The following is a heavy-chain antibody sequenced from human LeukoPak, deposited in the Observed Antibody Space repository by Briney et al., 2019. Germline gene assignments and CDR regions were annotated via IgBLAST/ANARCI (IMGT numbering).Heavy chain of an antibody. D-gene: IGHD1-26*01. CDR2: ISYDGSNK. CDR1: GFTFSSYA. CDR3: ARDRSRIKWELGSDY. Sequence: GRSLRLSCAASGFTFSSYAMHWVRQAPGKGLEWVAVISYDGSNKYYADSVKGRFTISRDNSKNTLYLQMNSLRAEDTAVYYCARDRSRIKWELGSDYWGQGTLVTVSS. V-gene: IGHV3-30-3*01. J-gene: IGHJ4*02.